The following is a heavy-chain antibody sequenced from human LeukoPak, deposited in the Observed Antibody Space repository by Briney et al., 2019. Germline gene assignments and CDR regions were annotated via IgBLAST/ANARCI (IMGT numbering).Heavy chain of an antibody. J-gene: IGHJ5*02. CDR3: ARVIRYFDWFLFDP. V-gene: IGHV1-2*02. Sequence: ASVRVSCKASGYTFTGYYIHWVRQAPGQGLEWMGWINPNSGGTNYAQKFQGRVTMTRDTSISTAYMELSRLRSDDTAVYYCARVIRYFDWFLFDPWGQGTLVTVSS. CDR2: INPNSGGT. CDR1: GYTFTGYY. D-gene: IGHD3-9*01.